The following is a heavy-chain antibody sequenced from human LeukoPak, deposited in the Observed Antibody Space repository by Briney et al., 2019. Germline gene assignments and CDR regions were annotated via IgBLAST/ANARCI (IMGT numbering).Heavy chain of an antibody. CDR2: ISSSSSYI. D-gene: IGHD1-1*01. CDR1: GFTFSSYS. CDR3: ARGLYKWNEPSLDI. J-gene: IGHJ3*02. Sequence: SGGSLRLSCAASGFTFSSYSMNWVRQAPGKGLEWVSSISSSSSYIYYADSVKGRFTISRDNAKNSLYLQMNSLRAEDTAVYYCARGLYKWNEPSLDIWGQGKMVTVSS. V-gene: IGHV3-21*01.